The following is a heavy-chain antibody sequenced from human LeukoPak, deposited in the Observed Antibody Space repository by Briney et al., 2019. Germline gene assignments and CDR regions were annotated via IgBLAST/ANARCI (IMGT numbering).Heavy chain of an antibody. CDR1: GDSISLSFYY. CDR2: IYYSGST. Sequence: SETLSLTCSVSGDSISLSFYYWGWIRQPPGKGLEWIGSIYYSGSTYYNPSLKSRVTISVDTSKNQFSLKLSSVTAADTAVYYCARDRGSSWYPVAFDIWGQGTMVTVSS. CDR3: ARDRGSSWYPVAFDI. D-gene: IGHD6-13*01. V-gene: IGHV4-39*07. J-gene: IGHJ3*02.